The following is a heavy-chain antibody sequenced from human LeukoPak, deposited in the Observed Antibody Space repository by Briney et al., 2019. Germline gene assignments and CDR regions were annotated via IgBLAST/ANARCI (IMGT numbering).Heavy chain of an antibody. CDR2: IYYSGST. D-gene: IGHD3-3*01. Sequence: SETLSLTCTVSGGSISSYYWGWIRQPPGKGLVWIGYIYYSGSTNYNPSLKSRVTISVDTSKNQFSLKLSSVTAADTAVYYCARVAYYDFWSGYPYGMDVWGQGTTVTVSS. J-gene: IGHJ6*02. V-gene: IGHV4-59*01. CDR1: GGSISSYY. CDR3: ARVAYYDFWSGYPYGMDV.